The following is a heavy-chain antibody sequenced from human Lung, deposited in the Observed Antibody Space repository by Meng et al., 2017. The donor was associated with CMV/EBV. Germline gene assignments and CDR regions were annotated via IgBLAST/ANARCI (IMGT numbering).Heavy chain of an antibody. J-gene: IGHJ6*02. CDR2: IYYSGST. CDR3: ARGITGTTYYYYYYGMDV. D-gene: IGHD1-7*01. V-gene: IGHV4-30-4*08. Sequence: SETLSLXXTVSGGSISSGDYYWSWIRQPPGKGLEWIGYIYYSGSTYYNPSLKSRVTISVDTSKNQFSLKLSSVTAADTAVYYCARGITGTTYYYYYYGMDVWGQGXTVTVSS. CDR1: GGSISSGDYY.